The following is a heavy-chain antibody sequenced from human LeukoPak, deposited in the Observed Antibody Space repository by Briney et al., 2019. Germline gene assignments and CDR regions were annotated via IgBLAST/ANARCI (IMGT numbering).Heavy chain of an antibody. CDR2: ISASGGST. J-gene: IGHJ4*02. D-gene: IGHD1-26*01. CDR1: GCTFSSFA. V-gene: IGHV3-23*01. Sequence: PGGSLRLSCAASGCTFSSFAMSWVRQTPGKGLEWVSGISASGGSTYYADSVKGRFTISRDNSQNTLYLQMNSLRAEDTAVYYCAKCISGSYPNKPYDYWGQGALVTVSS. CDR3: AKCISGSYPNKPYDY.